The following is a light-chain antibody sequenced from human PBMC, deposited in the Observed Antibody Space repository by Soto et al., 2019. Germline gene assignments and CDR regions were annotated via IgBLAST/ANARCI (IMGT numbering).Light chain of an antibody. Sequence: DIQMTQSPSSLSASVGDRVTITCRASQGISNYLAWYQQKPGKVPKLLIYAASTLQSGVPSRFSGSGSGTDFTQTISSLQPEDVATYYCQKYNSAPSITFGKGTRLEIK. CDR3: QKYNSAPSIT. V-gene: IGKV1-27*01. CDR1: QGISNY. CDR2: AAS. J-gene: IGKJ5*01.